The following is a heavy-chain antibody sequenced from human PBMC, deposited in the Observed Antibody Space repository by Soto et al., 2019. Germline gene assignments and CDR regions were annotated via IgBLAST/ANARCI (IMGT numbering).Heavy chain of an antibody. CDR2: MNPNSGNT. CDR3: ASSFRPASYDPAHYYYYYMDV. D-gene: IGHD5-12*01. Sequence: ASVKVSCKASGYTFTSYDINWVRQATGQGLEWMGWMNPNSGNTGYAQKFQGRVTMTRNTSISTAYMELSSLRSEDTAVYYCASSFRPASYDPAHYYYYYMDVWGKGTTVTVSS. J-gene: IGHJ6*03. V-gene: IGHV1-8*01. CDR1: GYTFTSYD.